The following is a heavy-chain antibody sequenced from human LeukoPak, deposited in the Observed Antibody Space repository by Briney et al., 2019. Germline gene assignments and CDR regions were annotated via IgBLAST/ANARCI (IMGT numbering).Heavy chain of an antibody. CDR1: GFTFSSYS. V-gene: IGHV3-48*02. CDR2: ISSSSGTI. CDR3: ARVDYFES. Sequence: GGSLRLSCAGSGFTFSSYSMGWVRQAPGKGLEWLSYISSSSGTIYYADSVKGRFTISRDNAKNSLYLQMNSLRDEDTAVYYCARVDYFESWGQGTLVTVSS. J-gene: IGHJ4*02.